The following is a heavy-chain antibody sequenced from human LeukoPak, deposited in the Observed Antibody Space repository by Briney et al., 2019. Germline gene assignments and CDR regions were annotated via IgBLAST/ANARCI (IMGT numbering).Heavy chain of an antibody. D-gene: IGHD2-15*01. Sequence: GASVKVSCKASGYTFTTYDITWVRQATGQGLEWMGWMNPNSGDTAYAQKFQGRVAMTRDTSINTAYMELSSLRSEDTAVYYCARFGRDRRVAATKPFDYWGQGTLVTVSS. CDR1: GYTFTTYD. V-gene: IGHV1-8*01. J-gene: IGHJ4*02. CDR3: ARFGRDRRVAATKPFDY. CDR2: MNPNSGDT.